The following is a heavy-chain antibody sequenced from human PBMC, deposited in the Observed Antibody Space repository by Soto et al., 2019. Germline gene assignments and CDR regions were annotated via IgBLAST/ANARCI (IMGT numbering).Heavy chain of an antibody. CDR2: ISESSSNT. CDR3: AKKPNGFDS. J-gene: IGHJ5*01. V-gene: IGHV3-23*01. Sequence: EVQLLESGGGLVQPGGSLRLSSAASGLTFSRHAMAWVRQAPGKGLEWLSSISESSSNTYYADSVKGRFTISKDNSKNMLYLQMNSLRDEDTAVYYCAKKPNGFDSWGQGTLVTVSS. CDR1: GLTFSRHA.